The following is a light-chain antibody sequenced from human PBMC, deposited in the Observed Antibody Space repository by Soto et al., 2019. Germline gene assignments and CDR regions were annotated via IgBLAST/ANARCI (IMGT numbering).Light chain of an antibody. Sequence: QSALTQPPSASGTPGQRVTISCSGSSSNIGGNAVNWYQQLPGTAPKLLIYNNNQRPSGVPDRVSGSKSGTSASLAISGLQSEDEADYYCAAWDDSLNGHWVFGGGTKLTVL. J-gene: IGLJ3*02. CDR1: SSNIGGNA. CDR3: AAWDDSLNGHWV. CDR2: NNN. V-gene: IGLV1-44*01.